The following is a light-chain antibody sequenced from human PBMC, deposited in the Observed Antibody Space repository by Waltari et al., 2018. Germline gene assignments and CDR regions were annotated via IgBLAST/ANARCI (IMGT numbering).Light chain of an antibody. CDR1: QSVSKY. Sequence: EVVLTQSPGTLSLSPGERATLSCRASQSVSKYLPWYQQRPGQTTRLLIYAASTRATGIPDRFSGSGYGTDFSLTISRLEPEDFAVYYCQNHERLPAKFGQGTKVEIK. V-gene: IGKV3-20*01. CDR2: AAS. CDR3: QNHERLPAK. J-gene: IGKJ1*01.